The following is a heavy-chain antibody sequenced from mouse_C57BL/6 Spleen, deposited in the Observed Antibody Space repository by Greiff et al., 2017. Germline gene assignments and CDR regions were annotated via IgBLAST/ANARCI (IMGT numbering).Heavy chain of an antibody. V-gene: IGHV5-17*01. Sequence: EVQRVESGGGLVKPGGSLKLSCAASGFTFSDYGMHWVRQAPEKGLEWVAYISSGSSTIYYADTVKGRFTISRDNAKNTLFLQMTSLRSEDTAMYYCASLYYGYDGFDYWGQGTTLTVSS. CDR1: GFTFSDYG. D-gene: IGHD2-2*01. CDR2: ISSGSSTI. CDR3: ASLYYGYDGFDY. J-gene: IGHJ2*01.